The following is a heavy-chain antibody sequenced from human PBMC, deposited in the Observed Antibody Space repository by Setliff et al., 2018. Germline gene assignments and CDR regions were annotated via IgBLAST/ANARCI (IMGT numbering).Heavy chain of an antibody. J-gene: IGHJ6*04. CDR2: INPRTRVT. Sequence: ASVKVSCKASGYTFTGHYIHWVRQAPGQGLVWMGWINPRTRVTNSAQKFQGRVTMTRDTSITTVYMDLSRLKSDDTAVYYCARGTDYHGSGSYWAKDVWGKGTTVTVSS. CDR1: GYTFTGHY. CDR3: ARGTDYHGSGSYWAKDV. V-gene: IGHV1-2*02. D-gene: IGHD3-10*01.